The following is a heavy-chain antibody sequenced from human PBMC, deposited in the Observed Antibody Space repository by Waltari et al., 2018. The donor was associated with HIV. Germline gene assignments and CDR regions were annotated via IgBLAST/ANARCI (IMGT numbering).Heavy chain of an antibody. CDR1: GGSSRSSSYY. J-gene: IGHJ4*02. Sequence: QMQLQESGPGLVKPSETQYITCTVTGGSSRSSSYYWGWIRQSPGKGLEWIGSIYYSGRTYDNPSLKSRVTMSVDTSKNHFSLKLNSVTAADTAVYYCARLLYDSGGYYYFDYWGQGTLVTVSS. CDR2: IYYSGRT. CDR3: ARLLYDSGGYYYFDY. D-gene: IGHD3-22*01. V-gene: IGHV4-39*02.